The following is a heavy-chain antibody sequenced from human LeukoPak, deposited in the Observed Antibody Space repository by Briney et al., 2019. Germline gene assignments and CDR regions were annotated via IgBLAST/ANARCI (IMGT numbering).Heavy chain of an antibody. CDR2: IYTSGST. CDR3: ARSSTTDANHYYYYYMDV. J-gene: IGHJ6*03. D-gene: IGHD2-2*01. Sequence: SQTLSLTCTVSGGSISSGSYYWNWIRQPAGEGLEWIGRIYTSGSTNYNPSLKSRVTISVDTSKNQFSLKLSSVTAADTAVYYCARSSTTDANHYYYYYMDVWGRGTTVTVSS. CDR1: GGSISSGSYY. V-gene: IGHV4-61*02.